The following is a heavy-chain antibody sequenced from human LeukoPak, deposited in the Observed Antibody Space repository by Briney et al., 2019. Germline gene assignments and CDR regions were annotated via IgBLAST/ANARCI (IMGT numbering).Heavy chain of an antibody. V-gene: IGHV3-23*01. J-gene: IGHJ4*02. D-gene: IGHD5-18*01. CDR1: GFTFSSDA. CDR2: ISGSGVST. Sequence: GGSLRLSCAASGFTFSSDAMSWVRQAPGKGLEWVSAISGSGVSTYYADSVKGRFTISRDNSKNTLYLQMNSLRAEDTAVYYCAKGQSGYTYGYFHWGQGTLVTVSS. CDR3: AKGQSGYTYGYFH.